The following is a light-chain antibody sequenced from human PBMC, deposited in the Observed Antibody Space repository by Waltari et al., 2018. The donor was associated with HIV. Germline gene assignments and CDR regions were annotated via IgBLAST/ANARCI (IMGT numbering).Light chain of an antibody. V-gene: IGLV2-23*01. CDR3: CSYAGRNTYV. J-gene: IGLJ1*01. Sequence: QSVLTQPASVSGSPGQPITISCTGTRSDVGSYNLVSWYQQNPGKAPQIIIFQYTKRPSGVSDRFSASKSCKTASLRISGLLLEDEGTYYCCSYAGRNTYVFGSGTEVSVL. CDR1: RSDVGSYNL. CDR2: QYT.